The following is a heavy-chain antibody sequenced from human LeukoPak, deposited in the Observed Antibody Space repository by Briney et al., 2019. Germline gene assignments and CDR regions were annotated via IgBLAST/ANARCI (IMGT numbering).Heavy chain of an antibody. J-gene: IGHJ4*02. Sequence: SETLSLTCAVYGGSFSGYYWSWIRQPPGKGLEWVGEINHSGSTNYNPSLKSRVTISVDTSKNQFSLKLSSVTAADTAVYYCARQKGLWGQGTLVTVSS. CDR3: ARQKGL. CDR2: INHSGST. V-gene: IGHV4-34*01. CDR1: GGSFSGYY.